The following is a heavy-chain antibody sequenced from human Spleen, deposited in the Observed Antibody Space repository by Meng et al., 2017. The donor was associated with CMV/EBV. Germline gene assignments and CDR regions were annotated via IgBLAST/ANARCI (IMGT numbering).Heavy chain of an antibody. CDR3: ARGFVVVPAAIHR. J-gene: IGHJ4*02. CDR1: GGSVSSGSYY. Sequence: GSLRLSCTVSGGSVSSGSYYWSWIRQPPGKGLEWIGYIYYSGSTNYNPSLKSRVTISVDTSKNQFSLKLSSVTAADTAVYYCARGFVVVPAAIHRWGQGTLVTVSS. D-gene: IGHD2-2*01. CDR2: IYYSGST. V-gene: IGHV4-61*01.